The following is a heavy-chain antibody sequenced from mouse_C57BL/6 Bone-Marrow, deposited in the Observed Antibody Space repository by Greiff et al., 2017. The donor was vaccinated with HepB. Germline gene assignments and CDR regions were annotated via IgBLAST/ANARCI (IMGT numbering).Heavy chain of an antibody. D-gene: IGHD2-2*01. Sequence: VQLQQSGAELVKPGASVKMSCKASGYTFTSYWITWVKQRPGQGLEWIGDIYPGSGSTNYNEKFKSKATLTVDTSSSTAYMQLSSLTSEDSAVYYCARGRGYLAWFAYWGQGTLVTVSA. V-gene: IGHV1-55*01. CDR2: IYPGSGST. J-gene: IGHJ3*01. CDR1: GYTFTSYW. CDR3: ARGRGYLAWFAY.